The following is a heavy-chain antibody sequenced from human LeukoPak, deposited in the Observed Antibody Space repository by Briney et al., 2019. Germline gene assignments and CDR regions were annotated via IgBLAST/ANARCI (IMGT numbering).Heavy chain of an antibody. CDR3: ARGPSIMITFGGVIAAELDY. V-gene: IGHV3-74*01. CDR2: INSDGSST. D-gene: IGHD3-16*02. Sequence: GGSLRLSCAASGFTFSSYWMHWVRQAPGKGLVWVSRINSDGSSTSHADSVKGRFTISRDNAKNTLYLQMNSLRAEDTAVYYCARGPSIMITFGGVIAAELDYWGQGTLVTVSS. J-gene: IGHJ4*02. CDR1: GFTFSSYW.